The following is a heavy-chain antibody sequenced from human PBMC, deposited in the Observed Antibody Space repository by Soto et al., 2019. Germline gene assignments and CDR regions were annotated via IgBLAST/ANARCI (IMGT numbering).Heavy chain of an antibody. Sequence: GGSLRLSCAASGFTFSTYGMHWVRQAPGKGLEWVAVISYDGSNKYYADSVKGRFTISRDNSKNTLYLQMNSLRAEDTAVYYCAKDWYYYDSSGHLAWFDPWGQGTLVTV. V-gene: IGHV3-30*18. J-gene: IGHJ5*02. CDR1: GFTFSTYG. D-gene: IGHD3-22*01. CDR2: ISYDGSNK. CDR3: AKDWYYYDSSGHLAWFDP.